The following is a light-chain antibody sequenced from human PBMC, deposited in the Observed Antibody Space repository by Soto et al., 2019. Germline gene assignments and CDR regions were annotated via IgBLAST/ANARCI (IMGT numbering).Light chain of an antibody. CDR1: TGAVTSAYY. Sequence: QAVVTQEPSLTVSPGGTITLTCASSTGAVTSAYYPNWFQQKPGQAPRPLIYSTSNKHSWTPARFSGSLLGGNAALTLSGVQPEDEAEYYCLLYDGGVVVFGGGTKLTVL. CDR3: LLYDGGVVV. J-gene: IGLJ2*01. CDR2: STS. V-gene: IGLV7-43*01.